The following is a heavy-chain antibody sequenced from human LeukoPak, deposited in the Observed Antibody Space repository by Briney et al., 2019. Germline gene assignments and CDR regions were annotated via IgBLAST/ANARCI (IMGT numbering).Heavy chain of an antibody. Sequence: GASVKVSCKASGYTFTSYGISWVRQAPGQGVEWMGWISAYNGNTNYAQKLQGRVTMTTDTSTSTAYMELRSLRSDDTAVYYCARVHRYCTNGVCYRHFQHWGQGTLVTVSS. J-gene: IGHJ1*01. V-gene: IGHV1-18*01. CDR3: ARVHRYCTNGVCYRHFQH. CDR2: ISAYNGNT. CDR1: GYTFTSYG. D-gene: IGHD2-8*01.